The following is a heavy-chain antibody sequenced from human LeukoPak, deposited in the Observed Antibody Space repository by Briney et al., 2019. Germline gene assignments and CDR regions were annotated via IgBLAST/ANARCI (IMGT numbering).Heavy chain of an antibody. CDR1: GFTFSNAW. Sequence: PGGSLRLSCAASGFTFSNAWMSWVRQAPGKGLEWVGRIKSKTDGGTTDYAAPVKGRFTISRDDTKNTLYLKMNSLKTEDTAVYYCTTPTYDYVWGSYQNWGQGTLVTVSS. J-gene: IGHJ4*02. V-gene: IGHV3-15*01. CDR3: TTPTYDYVWGSYQN. CDR2: IKSKTDGGTT. D-gene: IGHD3-16*02.